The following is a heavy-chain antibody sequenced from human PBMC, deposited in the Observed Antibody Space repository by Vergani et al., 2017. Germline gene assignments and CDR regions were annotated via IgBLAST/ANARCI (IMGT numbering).Heavy chain of an antibody. CDR2: IYYSGST. D-gene: IGHD4-17*01. J-gene: IGHJ6*02. CDR1: GCSISSGGYY. V-gene: IGHV4-31*03. Sequence: QVQLQESGPGLVKPSQTLSLTCTVSGCSISSGGYYWSWIRQHPGKGLEWIGYIYYSGSTYYNPSLKSRVTISVDTSKNQFSLKLSSVTAADTAVYYCAVAKWNDYGDYVPISGMDVWGQGTTVTVSS. CDR3: AVAKWNDYGDYVPISGMDV.